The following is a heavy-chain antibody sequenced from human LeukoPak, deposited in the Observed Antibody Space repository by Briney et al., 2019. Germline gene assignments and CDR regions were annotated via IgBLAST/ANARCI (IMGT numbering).Heavy chain of an antibody. V-gene: IGHV4-59*12. D-gene: IGHD4-17*01. CDR1: GGSISSYY. CDR2: IYYSGST. J-gene: IGHJ5*02. CDR3: AREVSYGPPSGFDP. Sequence: PSETLSLTCTVSGGSISSYYWSWIRQPPGKGLEWIGYIYYSGSTNYNPSLKSRVTISVDTSKNQFSLKLSSVTAADTAVYYCAREVSYGPPSGFDPWGQGTLVTVSS.